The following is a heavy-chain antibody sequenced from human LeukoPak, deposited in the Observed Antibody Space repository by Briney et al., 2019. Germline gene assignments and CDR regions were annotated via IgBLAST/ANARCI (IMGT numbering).Heavy chain of an antibody. CDR1: GFTFRNHW. V-gene: IGHV3-74*03. CDR2: ISSDGSST. J-gene: IGHJ4*02. Sequence: GGSLRLSCAAPGFTFRNHWMHWVRQTPGKGLVWVSRISSDGSSTTYADSAKGRFTISRDNAKNTLYLQMNNLRAEDTAMYYCARDQRVTGRPDIDYWGQGTLVIVSS. CDR3: ARDQRVTGRPDIDY. D-gene: IGHD6-6*01.